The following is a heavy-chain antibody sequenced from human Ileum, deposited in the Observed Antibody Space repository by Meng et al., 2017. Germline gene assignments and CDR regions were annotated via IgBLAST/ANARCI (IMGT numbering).Heavy chain of an antibody. D-gene: IGHD2-15*01. V-gene: IGHV3-15*01. CDR2: IKSQTNGGTT. J-gene: IGHJ4*02. CDR1: GFTFSNGW. Sequence: GGSLRLSCAASGFTFSNGWMSWVRQAPGKGLEWVGRIKSQTNGGTTEYAAPVKGRFTISRDDSKNTLYLQMSSLKTEDTAMYYCSTLGVIGTASLDYWGQGTLVTVSS. CDR3: STLGVIGTASLDY.